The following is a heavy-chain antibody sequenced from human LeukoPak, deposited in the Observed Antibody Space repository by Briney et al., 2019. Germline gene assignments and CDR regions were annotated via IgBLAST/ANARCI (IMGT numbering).Heavy chain of an antibody. CDR2: IIPIFGTA. J-gene: IGHJ6*03. V-gene: IGHV1-69*06. D-gene: IGHD6-6*01. Sequence: SVKVSCKASGYTFTSYGISWVRQAPGQGLEWMGGIIPIFGTANYAQKFQGRVTITADKSTSTAYMELSSMRSEDTAVYYCERDRIAAAYYYYMDVWGKGTTVTVSS. CDR3: ERDRIAAAYYYYMDV. CDR1: GYTFTSYG.